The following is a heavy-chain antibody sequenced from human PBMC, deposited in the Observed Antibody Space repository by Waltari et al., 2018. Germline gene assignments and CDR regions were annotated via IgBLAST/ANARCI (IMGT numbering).Heavy chain of an antibody. CDR2: VEPEDGET. D-gene: IGHD2-8*01. Sequence: EVQLVQSGAEVKKPGATVKISCKASGYTFTDYYMHWVPQAPGKGLEWMGRVEPEDGETIDEEKFQGRVTITAETSTATAYMELSSLRSEDTAVYYCATEPIGPRANTNDAFDIWGQGTMVTVSS. CDR3: ATEPIGPRANTNDAFDI. J-gene: IGHJ3*02. V-gene: IGHV1-69-2*01. CDR1: GYTFTDYY.